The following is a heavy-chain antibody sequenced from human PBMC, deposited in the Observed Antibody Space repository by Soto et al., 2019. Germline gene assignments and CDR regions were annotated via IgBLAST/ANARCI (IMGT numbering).Heavy chain of an antibody. V-gene: IGHV1-18*01. J-gene: IGHJ6*02. CDR3: GREGQQLAQEQYFQFNGVDV. CDR2: ISGDNVNR. Sequence: QVHLVQSGVEVKKPGASVKVSCTAHGYNLREYGVSWLRQVPGQGFEWMGWISGDNVNRRSSQRFQDRRTMTTDTSMNNDYMELRSLRSDDTAVYFCGREGQQLAQEQYFQFNGVDVWGQGTSVTVSS. D-gene: IGHD6-13*01. CDR1: GYNLREYG.